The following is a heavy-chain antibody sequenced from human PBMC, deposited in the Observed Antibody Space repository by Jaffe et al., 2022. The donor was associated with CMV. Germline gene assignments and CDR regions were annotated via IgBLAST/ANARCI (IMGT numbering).Heavy chain of an antibody. V-gene: IGHV3-23*04. CDR3: AKFSGALIAVAGTRDAFDI. Sequence: EVQLVESGGGLVQPGGSLRLSCAASGFTFSSYAMSWVRQAPGKGLEWVSAISGSGGSTYYADSVKGRFTISRDNSKNTLYLQMNSLRAEDTAVYYCAKFSGALIAVAGTRDAFDIWGQGTMVTVSS. J-gene: IGHJ3*02. CDR2: ISGSGGST. CDR1: GFTFSSYA. D-gene: IGHD6-19*01.